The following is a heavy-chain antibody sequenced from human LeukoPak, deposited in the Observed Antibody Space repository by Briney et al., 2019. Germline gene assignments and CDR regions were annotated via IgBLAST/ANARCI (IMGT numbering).Heavy chain of an antibody. J-gene: IGHJ4*02. Sequence: GGSLRLSCAASGFTFSSYSMNWVRQAPGKGLEWVSVTYSNGRTYYADSVKGRFTISRDISKSTLYLQMNSLRAEDTAVYYCAREAGGWYYFDYWGQGTLVTVSS. CDR3: AREAGGWYYFDY. V-gene: IGHV3-53*01. CDR2: TYSNGRT. CDR1: GFTFSSYS. D-gene: IGHD6-19*01.